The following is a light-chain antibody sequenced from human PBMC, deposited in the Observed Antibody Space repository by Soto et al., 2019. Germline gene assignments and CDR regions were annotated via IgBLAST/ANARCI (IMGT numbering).Light chain of an antibody. J-gene: IGKJ5*01. CDR1: QSVSSY. V-gene: IGKV3-11*01. Sequence: IVMTPSPATLSASHGERATLSCRASQSVSSYLAWYQQKPGQAPRLLIYDASNRATGIPARFSGSGSGTDFTLTISSLEPEDFAVYYCQQRSNWPPEITFGQGTRLEI. CDR2: DAS. CDR3: QQRSNWPPEIT.